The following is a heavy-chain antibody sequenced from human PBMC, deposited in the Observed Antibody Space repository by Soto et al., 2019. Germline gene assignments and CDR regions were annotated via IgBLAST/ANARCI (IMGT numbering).Heavy chain of an antibody. CDR2: IYSGGST. CDR1: GFTVSSNY. J-gene: IGHJ6*03. CDR3: ARVRDTAMGNYYYYYMDV. V-gene: IGHV3-66*01. Sequence: PGGSLRLSCAASGFTVSSNYMSWVRQAPGKGLEWVSVIYSGGSTYYADSVKGRFTISRDNSKNTLYLQMNSLRAEDTAVYYCARVRDTAMGNYYYYYMDVWGKGTTVTVSS. D-gene: IGHD5-18*01.